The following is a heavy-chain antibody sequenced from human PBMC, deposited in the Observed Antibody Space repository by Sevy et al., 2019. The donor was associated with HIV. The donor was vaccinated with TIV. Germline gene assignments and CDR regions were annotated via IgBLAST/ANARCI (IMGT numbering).Heavy chain of an antibody. CDR2: IFSSGST. CDR3: VSLFLSYRSGRSYFDY. Sequence: GGSLRLSCAISGFTVNDKYVIWVRQAPGKGLEWVSVIFSSGSTYYADSAKGRFTISRDNSKNTVDLQMNSVRAEDTAVYYCVSLFLSYRSGRSYFDYWGQGTPVTVSS. D-gene: IGHD6-19*01. J-gene: IGHJ4*02. V-gene: IGHV3-66*02. CDR1: GFTVNDKY.